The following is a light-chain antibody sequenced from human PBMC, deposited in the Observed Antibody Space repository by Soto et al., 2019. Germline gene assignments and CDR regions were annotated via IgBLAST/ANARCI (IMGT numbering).Light chain of an antibody. CDR2: NVN. CDR1: NSDIGAYDY. Sequence: QSALPQPASVSGSPGQSITISCSGTNSDIGAYDYVSWYQQHPGKPPKLIIYNVNNRPSGVSFRFSGSKSANTASLTISGLQTEDEADYYCLSHTTRRIYVFGPGTKVTVL. V-gene: IGLV2-14*03. CDR3: LSHTTRRIYV. J-gene: IGLJ1*01.